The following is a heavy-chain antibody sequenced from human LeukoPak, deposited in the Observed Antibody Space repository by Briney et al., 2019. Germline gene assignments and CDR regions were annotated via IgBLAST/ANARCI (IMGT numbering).Heavy chain of an antibody. D-gene: IGHD3-22*01. CDR3: AKDPLSYYDSSGYRYFDY. CDR1: GYTPNNYA. Sequence: GGSLRLSCVASGYTPNNYAMNWVRQALGNWLGCVSGISGGGVRTYYADSVKGRFTISRDNSKNTLYLQMNRLRAEDTAVYFCAKDPLSYYDSSGYRYFDYWGQGTLVTVSS. CDR2: ISGGGVRT. V-gene: IGHV3-23*01. J-gene: IGHJ4*02.